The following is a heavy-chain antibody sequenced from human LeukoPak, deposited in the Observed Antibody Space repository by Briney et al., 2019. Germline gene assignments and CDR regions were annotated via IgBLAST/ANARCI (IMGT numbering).Heavy chain of an antibody. V-gene: IGHV1-8*01. CDR1: GYTFTSYD. Sequence: ASVEVSCKASGYTFTSYDINWVRQATGQGLEWMGWMNPNSGNTGYAQKFQGRVTMTRNTSISTAYTELSSLRSEDTAVYYCARVQRGFSGRYYYYYYMDVWGKGTTVTVSS. CDR3: ARVQRGFSGRYYYYYYMDV. J-gene: IGHJ6*03. CDR2: MNPNSGNT. D-gene: IGHD3-10*01.